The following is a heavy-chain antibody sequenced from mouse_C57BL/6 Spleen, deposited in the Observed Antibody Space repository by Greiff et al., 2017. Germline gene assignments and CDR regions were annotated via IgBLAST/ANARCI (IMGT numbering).Heavy chain of an antibody. CDR2: IWWDDDK. J-gene: IGHJ2*01. V-gene: IGHV8-8*01. D-gene: IGHD6-1*01. CDR3: ARIAGEDLDTSSPDY. CDR1: GFSLSTFGMG. Sequence: QVTLQESGPGLLQPSQTLSLSCSFSGFSLSTFGMGVGWLRQPSGKGLEWLAHIWWDDDKYYNPVLKSRLTTSEDTSKNQVFLKIANVDTADTATYYCARIAGEDLDTSSPDYWGQGTTLTVSS.